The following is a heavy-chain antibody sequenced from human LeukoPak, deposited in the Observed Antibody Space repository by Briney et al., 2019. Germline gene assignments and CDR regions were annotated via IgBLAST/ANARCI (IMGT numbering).Heavy chain of an antibody. CDR1: GFTFSTYA. Sequence: GGSLRLSCAASGFTFSTYAMSWVRQAPGKGLELVSSITSSGYDTYYRDPVKGRFTISRDNSENTLYLQMNSLRPEDTAMYYCAKDSRETLAGTEDYWGRGTLVTVSS. V-gene: IGHV3-23*01. CDR2: ITSSGYDT. CDR3: AKDSRETLAGTEDY. J-gene: IGHJ4*02. D-gene: IGHD6-19*01.